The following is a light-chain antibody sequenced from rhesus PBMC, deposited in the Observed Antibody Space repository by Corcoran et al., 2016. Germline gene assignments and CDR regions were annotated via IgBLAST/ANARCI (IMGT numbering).Light chain of an antibody. CDR2: EVS. CDR3: CSYAGSNTFI. J-gene: IGLJ1*01. V-gene: IGLV2-32*02. Sequence: QAALTQPRSVSGSPGQSVTISCTGTSSDIGGYNYVSWYQQHPGTAPKLMIYEVSKRPSGVSDRFSGSKSGNTASLTISGLQAEDGADSYFCSYAGSNTFIVGAGTRLTVL. CDR1: SSDIGGYNY.